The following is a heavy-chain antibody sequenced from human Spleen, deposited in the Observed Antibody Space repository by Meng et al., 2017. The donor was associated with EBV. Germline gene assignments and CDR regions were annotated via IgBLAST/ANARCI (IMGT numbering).Heavy chain of an antibody. CDR1: GYNFPKYG. CDR3: ARTNALDS. J-gene: IGHJ4*02. CDR2: ISASAYGGGT. V-gene: IGHV1-18*01. Sequence: QGQLVKSWAEAKKPGASVKVSCEASGYNFPKYGIIWVRQAPGQGLEWMGSISASAYGGGTKYAQKFQGRVTMTADTSTATAYMELRSLTYDDTAVYYCARTNALDSWGQGTLVTVSS.